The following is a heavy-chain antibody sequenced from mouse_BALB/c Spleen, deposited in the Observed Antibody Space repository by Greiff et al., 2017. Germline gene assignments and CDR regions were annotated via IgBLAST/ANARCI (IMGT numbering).Heavy chain of an antibody. CDR1: GFTFSSYA. CDR3: ARDRMITKGWYFDV. J-gene: IGHJ1*01. Sequence: EVNVVESGGGLVKPGGSLKLSCAASGFTFSSYAMSWVRQSPEKRLEWVAEISSGGSYTYYPDTVTGRFTISRDNAKNTLYLEMSSLRSEDTAMYYCARDRMITKGWYFDVWGAGTTVTVSS. V-gene: IGHV5-9-4*01. CDR2: ISSGGSYT. D-gene: IGHD2-4*01.